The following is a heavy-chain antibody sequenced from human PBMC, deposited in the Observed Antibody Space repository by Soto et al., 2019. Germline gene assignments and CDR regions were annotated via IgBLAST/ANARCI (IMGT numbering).Heavy chain of an antibody. V-gene: IGHV3-15*07. D-gene: IGHD1-1*01. J-gene: IGHJ4*02. CDR1: GFPFTTVW. Sequence: EVQLVESGGGLVKPGESLRLSCVASGFPFTTVWMNWVRQAPGKGPEWLGRVKTKAEGATTDYAAPAKGRFTILRDVSINTVYLQMTSLRIEDTARYYCTSRIRTTNDNWGQGTLVTVSS. CDR3: TSRIRTTNDN. CDR2: VKTKAEGATT.